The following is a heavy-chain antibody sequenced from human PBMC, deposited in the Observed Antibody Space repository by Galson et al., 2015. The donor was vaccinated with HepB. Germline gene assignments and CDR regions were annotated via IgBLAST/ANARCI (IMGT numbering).Heavy chain of an antibody. Sequence: FLSLSCAASGSTASRNYMSWVRQAPAKGLDWVSVIYSGGTTYYAESVKGRFTIFRDNSKNPLYLQMNSLRAEDTAEYYCARDDRESVVRGLISYWGQGTLVTVSS. CDR2: IYSGGTT. J-gene: IGHJ4*02. CDR3: ARDDRESVVRGLISY. D-gene: IGHD3-10*01. CDR1: GSTASRNY. V-gene: IGHV3-66*01.